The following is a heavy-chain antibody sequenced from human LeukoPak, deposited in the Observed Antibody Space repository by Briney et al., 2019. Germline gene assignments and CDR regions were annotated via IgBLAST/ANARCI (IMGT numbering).Heavy chain of an antibody. CDR1: GYTFTSYD. CDR2: MNPNSGNT. D-gene: IGHD2-15*01. CDR3: ARVSCGGGSCYSGENWFDP. V-gene: IGHV1-8*01. J-gene: IGHJ5*02. Sequence: ASVKVSCKASGYTFTSYDINWVRQATGQGLEWMGWMNPNSGNTGYAQKFQGRVTMTRNTSISTAYMELSSLRSEDTAVYYCARVSCGGGSCYSGENWFDPWGQGTLVTVSS.